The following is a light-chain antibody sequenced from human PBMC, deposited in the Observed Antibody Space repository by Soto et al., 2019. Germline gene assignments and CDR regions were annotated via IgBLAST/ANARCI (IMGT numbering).Light chain of an antibody. J-gene: IGKJ4*01. CDR1: QDISNH. V-gene: IGKV1-33*01. CDR3: QQYDNVPPLT. CDR2: GVS. Sequence: DVQMTQSPSSLSASVGDRVTISCQASQDISNHLNWYQQKPGKAPKLVIYGVSNLETGVPSRFSGSGSGTDFTFTISSLQPEDIATYFCQQYDNVPPLTFGGGTKVEIK.